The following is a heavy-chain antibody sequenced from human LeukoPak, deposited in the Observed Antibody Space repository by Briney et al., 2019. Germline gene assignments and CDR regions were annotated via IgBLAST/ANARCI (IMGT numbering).Heavy chain of an antibody. Sequence: SETLSLTCTVSGGSITDYYWGWIRQPAGKGLEWIGRIYSSGSTNYNPSLKSRVTMSVDTSKNQFSLKLTSVTAADTAVYYCARDSRQQLNYYYYYMDVWGKGTTVTVSS. D-gene: IGHD6-13*01. CDR3: ARDSRQQLNYYYYYMDV. V-gene: IGHV4-4*07. CDR1: GGSITDYY. J-gene: IGHJ6*03. CDR2: IYSSGST.